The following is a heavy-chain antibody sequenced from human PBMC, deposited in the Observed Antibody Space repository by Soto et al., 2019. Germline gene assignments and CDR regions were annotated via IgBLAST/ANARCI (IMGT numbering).Heavy chain of an antibody. CDR3: ARDLFSEEGAGYFDY. V-gene: IGHV1-18*01. D-gene: IGHD1-26*01. J-gene: IGHJ4*02. CDR1: GYSFSTYG. Sequence: QVHLVQSGVEVKKHGASVKVSCKASGYSFSTYGISWVRQAPGQGLEWMGWISGLNGNTNYGQSLQGRVTMTTDTSTNTAYTELRSLGFDDTAMYYCARDLFSEEGAGYFDYWGQVTLVTVSS. CDR2: ISGLNGNT.